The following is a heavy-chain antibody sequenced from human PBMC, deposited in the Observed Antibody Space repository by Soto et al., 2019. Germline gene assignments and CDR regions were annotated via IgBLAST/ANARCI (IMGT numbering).Heavy chain of an antibody. CDR2: MNPNSGNT. Sequence: ASVKVSCKASGYTFTSYDINWVRQATGQGLEWMGWMNPNSGNTGYAQKFQGRVTMTRNTSISTAYMELSSLRSEDTAVYYCARDGIGGTTFRGYLDYWGQGTLVTVSS. D-gene: IGHD1-1*01. V-gene: IGHV1-8*01. CDR1: GYTFTSYD. CDR3: ARDGIGGTTFRGYLDY. J-gene: IGHJ4*02.